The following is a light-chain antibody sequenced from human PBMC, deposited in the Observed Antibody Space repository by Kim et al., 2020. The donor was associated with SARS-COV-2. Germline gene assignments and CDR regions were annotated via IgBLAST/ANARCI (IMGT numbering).Light chain of an antibody. Sequence: EIVVTQSPSTLSLSPGEGATLSCRASQTVLGNYVAWYQQRPGQAPRPLIYGASRRATDVPDRFSASGSGTDFTLTISRLEPDDFGVYYCQQYGSAPDTFGQGTKLVI. V-gene: IGKV3-20*01. CDR1: QTVLGNY. J-gene: IGKJ2*01. CDR3: QQYGSAPDT. CDR2: GAS.